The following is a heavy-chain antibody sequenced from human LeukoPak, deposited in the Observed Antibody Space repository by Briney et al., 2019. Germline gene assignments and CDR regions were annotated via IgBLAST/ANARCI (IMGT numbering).Heavy chain of an antibody. CDR3: ARAVKAGGLDAFDI. D-gene: IGHD3-10*01. CDR1: GGSISSYY. CDR2: IYYSGST. Sequence: SETLSLTRTVSGGSISSYYWSWIRQPPGKGLEWIGYIYYSGSTNYNPSLKSRVTISVDTSKNQFSLKLSSVTAADTAVYYCARAVKAGGLDAFDIWGQGTMVTVSS. J-gene: IGHJ3*02. V-gene: IGHV4-59*01.